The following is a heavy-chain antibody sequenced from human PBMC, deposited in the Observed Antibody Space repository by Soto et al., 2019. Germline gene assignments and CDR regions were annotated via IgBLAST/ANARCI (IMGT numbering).Heavy chain of an antibody. V-gene: IGHV3-30*03. CDR2: ISYDGNNK. Sequence: GGSLRLSCAVSGLSSRNFLAYDMHWVRQTPGKGLEWVAVISYDGNNKYYSESVKGRFTISRDNAKNSLYLQMNSLRAEDTAVYYCAGLSDGPYYYYYGMDVWGQGTTVTVSS. CDR3: AGLSDGPYYYYYGMDV. CDR1: GLSSRNFLAYD. J-gene: IGHJ6*02.